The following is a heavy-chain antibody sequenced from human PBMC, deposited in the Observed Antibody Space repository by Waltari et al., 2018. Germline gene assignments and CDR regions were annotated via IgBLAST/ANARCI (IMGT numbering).Heavy chain of an antibody. J-gene: IGHJ4*02. D-gene: IGHD3-22*01. V-gene: IGHV4-34*02. Sequence: QVQLQQWGGLLKPPETLSISCAVYGGAFTRYFLSWSRQSPGGGMEWIGEVDHTGKVNYNPSLKSRFTISVDTSKNQFSLKTSSLIAADTATYYCARGFVLNYYDSSSYYFDGWSQGTLATVSS. CDR1: GGAFTRYF. CDR2: VDHTGKV. CDR3: ARGFVLNYYDSSSYYFDG.